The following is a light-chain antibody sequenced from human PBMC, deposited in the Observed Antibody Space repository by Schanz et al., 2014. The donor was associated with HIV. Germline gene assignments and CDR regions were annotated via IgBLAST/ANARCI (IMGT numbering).Light chain of an antibody. Sequence: QSVLTQPLSASGTPGQRVNMSCSGSSSNIGTNTVNWYQQLPGTAPKLLIYSNNRRPSGVPDRFSGSKSGTSASLAITGLQAEDEADYYCQSYDSALSGSRVFGGGTKLTVL. CDR1: SSNIGTNT. CDR3: QSYDSALSGSRV. CDR2: SNN. J-gene: IGLJ2*01. V-gene: IGLV1-44*01.